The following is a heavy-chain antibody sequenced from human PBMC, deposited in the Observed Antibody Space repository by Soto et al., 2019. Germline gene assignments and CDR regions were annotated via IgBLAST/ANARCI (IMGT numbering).Heavy chain of an antibody. D-gene: IGHD1-20*01. Sequence: QVLLVQSGAEVKKPGASVKVSCKASGYKFTDYYIHWVRQAPGQGPEWMGWVNPKRVDAVYAQKFQGWVTMTRDTATTTAYLEVNRLKSDDTAVYYCARDPGIPGRYWYFDLWGRGTLVTVSS. J-gene: IGHJ2*01. CDR1: GYKFTDYY. CDR3: ARDPGIPGRYWYFDL. V-gene: IGHV1-2*04. CDR2: VNPKRVDA.